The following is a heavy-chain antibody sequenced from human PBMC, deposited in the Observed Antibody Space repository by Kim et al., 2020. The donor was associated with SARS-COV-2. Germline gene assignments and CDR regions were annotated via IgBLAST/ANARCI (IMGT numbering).Heavy chain of an antibody. D-gene: IGHD4-17*01. Sequence: TKYGQKVQVRVIMTADTATNAAYMELWGLRSDDTAMYYCARGAYGDVSFDYWGQGTLVTVSS. V-gene: IGHV1-18*01. CDR2: T. CDR3: ARGAYGDVSFDY. J-gene: IGHJ4*02.